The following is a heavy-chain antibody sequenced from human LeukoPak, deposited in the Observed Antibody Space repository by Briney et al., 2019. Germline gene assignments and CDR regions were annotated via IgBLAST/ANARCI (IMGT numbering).Heavy chain of an antibody. CDR1: GFTFSSYW. Sequence: WESLTLSCAASGFTFSSYWMHWVRQAPGKGLVWVSRINSGGSSKTYADSGKGRFTTYRDTAKNQLYLKTTSTTAEDTAVYYCERVYCSGGSCYSSFQHWGQGTLVTVSS. CDR2: INSGGSSK. CDR3: ERVYCSGGSCYSSFQH. J-gene: IGHJ1*01. D-gene: IGHD2-15*01. V-gene: IGHV3-74*01.